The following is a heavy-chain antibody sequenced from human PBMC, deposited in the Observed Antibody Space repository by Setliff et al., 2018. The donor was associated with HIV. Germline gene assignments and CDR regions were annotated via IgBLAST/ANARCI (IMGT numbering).Heavy chain of an antibody. Sequence: PSETLSLTCTVSGGSIKTYYWSWIRQPAGEGLAWIGRIYTRGNTNYNPSLRSRVTMSVDTSKNQFSLKVTSVTAADTAVYYCARLGAEDFSDYDWVDYWGQGTLVTVSS. CDR2: IYTRGNT. D-gene: IGHD5-12*01. J-gene: IGHJ4*02. V-gene: IGHV4-4*07. CDR3: ARLGAEDFSDYDWVDY. CDR1: GGSIKTYY.